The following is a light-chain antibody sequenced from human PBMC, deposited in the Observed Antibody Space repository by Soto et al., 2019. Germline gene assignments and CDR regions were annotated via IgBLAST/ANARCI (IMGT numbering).Light chain of an antibody. CDR1: QSVSTT. Sequence: EIVMTQSPATLSVSPGQRASLSCRASQSVSTTVAWYHQKPGQAPRLLGYGASTRATGIPSRFSGSWAGTDFTLTSTRLQSEDFGVYFCQQYKDWPTTFGQGTKVEIK. CDR3: QQYKDWPTT. J-gene: IGKJ1*01. V-gene: IGKV3-15*01. CDR2: GAS.